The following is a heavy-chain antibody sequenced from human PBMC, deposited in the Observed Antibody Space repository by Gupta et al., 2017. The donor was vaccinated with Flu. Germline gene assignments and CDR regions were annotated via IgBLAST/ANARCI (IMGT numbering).Heavy chain of an antibody. V-gene: IGHV3-30*18. D-gene: IGHD1-1*01. CDR1: GFSFSNYG. Sequence: VESGGGVVQPGRSLRLSCAASGFSFSNYGRNWVRPATGKGAEWVVCCSNIGSTNYHTDSVKGRFTISRNNSKNTLYLQMSGLRIEDTAVYYCSKDWRWNNNIYGMNFWCQGTTVTVSS. J-gene: IGHJ6*02. CDR2: CSNIGSTN. CDR3: SKDWRWNNNIYGMNF.